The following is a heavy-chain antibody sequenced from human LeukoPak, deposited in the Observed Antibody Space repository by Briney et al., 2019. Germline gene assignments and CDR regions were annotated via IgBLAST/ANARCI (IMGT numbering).Heavy chain of an antibody. J-gene: IGHJ4*02. Sequence: SETLSLTCTVSGGSISGSSYYWGWIRQPPGKGLEWIGNIYYSGGTSYNPSLKSRVTISVDTSNNQFSLKLSSVTAADTAVYYCARGRLRYFDWGYFDYWGQGTLVTVSS. CDR1: GGSISGSSYY. CDR2: IYYSGGT. V-gene: IGHV4-39*01. D-gene: IGHD3-9*01. CDR3: ARGRLRYFDWGYFDY.